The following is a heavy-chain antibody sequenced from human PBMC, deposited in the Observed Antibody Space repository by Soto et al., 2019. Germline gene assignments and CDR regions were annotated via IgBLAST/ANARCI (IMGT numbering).Heavy chain of an antibody. V-gene: IGHV4-59*12. CDR3: ARENNVLPGGYFDY. J-gene: IGHJ4*02. CDR1: GGSISSYY. Sequence: PSETLSLTCTVSGGSISSYYWSWIRQPPGKGLEWIGYIYYSGSINYNPSLKSRVTISVDRSKNQFSLKLSSVTAADTAVYYCARENNVLPGGYFDYWGQGTLVTVSS. CDR2: IYYSGSI. D-gene: IGHD3-10*01.